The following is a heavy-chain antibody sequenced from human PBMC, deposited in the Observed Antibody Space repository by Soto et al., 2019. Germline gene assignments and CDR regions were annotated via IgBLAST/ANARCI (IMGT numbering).Heavy chain of an antibody. CDR1: VFTFSTYL. V-gene: IGHV3-21*06. CDR3: ARKPMTGSQSGAFDI. Sequence: VQLVESGGGLVEPGGSLRLSCAASVFTFSTYLMNWVRQAPGKGLEWVSSIKSDSSSLYYADSVKGRFTISRDNAKNSLHLQMNSLRVEDTAMYFCARKPMTGSQSGAFDIWGQGTIVTVSS. CDR2: IKSDSSSL. J-gene: IGHJ3*02. D-gene: IGHD3-9*01.